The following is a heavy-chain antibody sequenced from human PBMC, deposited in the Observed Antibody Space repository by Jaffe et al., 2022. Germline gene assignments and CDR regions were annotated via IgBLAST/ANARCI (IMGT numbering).Heavy chain of an antibody. CDR1: GYSISSGYY. Sequence: QVQLQESGPGLVKPSETLSLTCAVSGYSISSGYYWGWIRQPPGKGLEWIGSIYHSGSTYYNPSLKSRVTISVDTSKNQFSLKLSSVTAADTAVYYCASNIAVAGTGFDPWGQGTLVTVSS. CDR2: IYHSGST. D-gene: IGHD6-19*01. J-gene: IGHJ5*02. CDR3: ASNIAVAGTGFDP. V-gene: IGHV4-38-2*01.